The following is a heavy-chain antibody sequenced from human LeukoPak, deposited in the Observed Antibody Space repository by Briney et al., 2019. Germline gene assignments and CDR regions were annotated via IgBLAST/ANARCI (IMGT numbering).Heavy chain of an antibody. CDR2: ISGDGVRT. CDR1: GFTFDDYG. Sequence: GGSLRLSCAASGFTFDDYGMHWVRQAPGKGLEWVSLISGDGVRTYYADSVKGRFTISRDNSKNSLYLQMYSLRTEDTALYYCATAGKSGGYYFDYWGQGTLVTVSS. CDR3: ATAGKSGGYYFDY. D-gene: IGHD2-15*01. J-gene: IGHJ4*02. V-gene: IGHV3-43*02.